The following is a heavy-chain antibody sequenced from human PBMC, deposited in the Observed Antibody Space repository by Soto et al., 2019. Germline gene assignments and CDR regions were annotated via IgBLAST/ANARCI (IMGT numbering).Heavy chain of an antibody. J-gene: IGHJ6*02. CDR1: GYTFTSYY. Sequence: ASVKVSCKASGYTFTSYYMHWVRQAPGQGLEWMGIINPSGGSTSYAQKFQGRVTMTRDTSTSTVYMELSSLRSEDTAVYYCARDTAQLGYSVYYYYGMDVWGQGTTVTVSS. CDR2: INPSGGST. CDR3: ARDTAQLGYSVYYYYGMDV. V-gene: IGHV1-46*01. D-gene: IGHD3-22*01.